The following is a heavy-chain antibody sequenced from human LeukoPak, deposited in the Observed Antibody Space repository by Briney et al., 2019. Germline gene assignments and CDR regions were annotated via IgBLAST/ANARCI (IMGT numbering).Heavy chain of an antibody. CDR3: ASQPNWFDP. V-gene: IGHV3-23*01. Sequence: GGSLRLSCAASGFTFSSYAMSWVRQAPGKGLEWVSTVNTGDGSTYYADSVKGRFTISRDNAKNTLYLQMNSLRAEDTAVYYCASQPNWFDPWGQGTLVTVSS. J-gene: IGHJ5*02. CDR1: GFTFSSYA. CDR2: VNTGDGST.